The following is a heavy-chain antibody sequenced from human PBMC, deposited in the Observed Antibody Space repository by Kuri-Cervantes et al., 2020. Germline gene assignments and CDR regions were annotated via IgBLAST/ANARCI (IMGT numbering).Heavy chain of an antibody. Sequence: ASVKVSCKASGYTFTGYYMRWVRQAPGQGLEWMGWINPNSGGTNYAQKFQGRVTMTRDTSISTAYMELSRLRSDDTAVYYCARVIRSWGGNYYYYGMDVWGQGTTVTVSS. CDR3: ARVIRSWGGNYYYYGMDV. CDR2: INPNSGGT. D-gene: IGHD7-27*01. J-gene: IGHJ6*02. V-gene: IGHV1-2*02. CDR1: GYTFTGYY.